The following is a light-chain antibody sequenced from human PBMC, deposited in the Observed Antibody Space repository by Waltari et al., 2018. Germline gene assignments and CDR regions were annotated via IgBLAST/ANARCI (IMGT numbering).Light chain of an antibody. Sequence: DIQMTQSPSSLSASVGDRVTITCRASQNINIFLSWYQQRPGRAPRLLIYAASSLHSGVPSRFSGSGSGTDFTPTIASLQPEDFATYYCQQSDTFFALTFGGGTKVEI. J-gene: IGKJ4*01. CDR2: AAS. V-gene: IGKV1-39*01. CDR3: QQSDTFFALT. CDR1: QNINIF.